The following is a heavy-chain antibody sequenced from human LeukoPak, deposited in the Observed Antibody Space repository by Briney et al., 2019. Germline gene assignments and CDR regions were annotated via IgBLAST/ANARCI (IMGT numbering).Heavy chain of an antibody. J-gene: IGHJ4*02. CDR2: IYDSETT. Sequence: SETLSLTCTVSGASMSNHYWSWIRQPPGKGLEWIGYIYDSETTNYNPSLKSRVTMSVDTSKNQFFLNLSSVTAADTALYYCANRPSGSTWYGVFDYWSRGTLVTVSS. CDR3: ANRPSGSTWYGVFDY. D-gene: IGHD6-13*01. CDR1: GASMSNHY. V-gene: IGHV4-59*11.